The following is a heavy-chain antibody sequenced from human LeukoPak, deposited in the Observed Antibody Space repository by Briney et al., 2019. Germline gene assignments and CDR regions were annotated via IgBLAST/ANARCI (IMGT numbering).Heavy chain of an antibody. CDR3: AKASSSSYHYGMDV. D-gene: IGHD6-13*01. V-gene: IGHV3-23*01. J-gene: IGHJ6*02. CDR1: GFTFSSYA. CDR2: ISGSGGST. Sequence: PGGSLRLSCAASGFTFSSYAMSWVRQAPGKGLEWVSAISGSGGSTYYADPVKGRFTISRDNSKNTLYLQMNSLRAEDTAVYYCAKASSSSYHYGMDVWGQGTTVTVSS.